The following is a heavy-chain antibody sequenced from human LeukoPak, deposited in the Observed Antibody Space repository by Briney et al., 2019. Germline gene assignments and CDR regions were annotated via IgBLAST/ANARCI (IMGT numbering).Heavy chain of an antibody. CDR3: TTFPSGFDI. CDR2: IKSKNDGGTT. Sequence: GGSLRLSCVVSGFTFSSSWMSWVRQAPGKGLEWVGRIKSKNDGGTTDYAAPVKGRVTISRDDSKNTLYLQINSLKTEDTAVYYCTTFPSGFDIWGQGTMVTVSS. V-gene: IGHV3-15*05. D-gene: IGHD3-3*01. J-gene: IGHJ3*02. CDR1: GFTFSSSW.